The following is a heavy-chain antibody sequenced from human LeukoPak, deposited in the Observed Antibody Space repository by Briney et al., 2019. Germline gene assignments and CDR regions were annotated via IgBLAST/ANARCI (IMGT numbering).Heavy chain of an antibody. CDR1: GFTFSSYG. V-gene: IGHV3-30*03. D-gene: IGHD3-22*01. J-gene: IGHJ4*02. CDR2: ISYDGSNK. Sequence: GGSLRLSCAASGFTFSSYGMHWVRQAPGKGLEWVAVISYDGSNKYYADSVKGRFTISRDNSKNTLYLQMNSLRAEDTAVYYCARDYYDSSAYYVSYFDYWGQGTLVTVSS. CDR3: ARDYYDSSAYYVSYFDY.